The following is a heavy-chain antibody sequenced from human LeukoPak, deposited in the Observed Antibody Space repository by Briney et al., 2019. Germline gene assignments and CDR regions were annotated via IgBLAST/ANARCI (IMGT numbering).Heavy chain of an antibody. J-gene: IGHJ6*02. D-gene: IGHD3-10*02. Sequence: PSETLSLICTASGGSISSSAYYWVEIRQPPGKGLEWIGSFYYSGTNHYNPSLRSRVTISRDTSKNQFSLKVSSVTAADTAVYYCTRMFGDPQEMDVWGQGTTVTVSS. CDR3: TRMFGDPQEMDV. CDR1: GGSISSSAYY. V-gene: IGHV4-39*01. CDR2: FYYSGTN.